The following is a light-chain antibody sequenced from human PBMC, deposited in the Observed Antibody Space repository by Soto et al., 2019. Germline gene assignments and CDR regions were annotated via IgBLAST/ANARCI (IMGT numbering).Light chain of an antibody. CDR3: QQYANRPPLT. V-gene: IGKV3-15*01. J-gene: IGKJ4*01. CDR1: QSVDGK. Sequence: EIVMTQSPVTLSVSPGERATLSCRASQSVDGKLAWYQQKPGQAPRLLIYGASTRATGIPARFSGSGSGTEFTLTISSLQSEDSAVYYCQQYANRPPLTFGGGTKVDIK. CDR2: GAS.